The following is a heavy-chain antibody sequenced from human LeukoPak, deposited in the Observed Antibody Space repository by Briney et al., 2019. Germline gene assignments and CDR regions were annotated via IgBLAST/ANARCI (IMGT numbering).Heavy chain of an antibody. Sequence: GRSLRLSCAASGFTFDDYAMHWVRQAPGKGLEWVSGISWNSGSIGYADSVEGRFTISRDNAKNSLYLQMNSLRAEDTALYYCSAFDIWGQGTMVTVSS. CDR2: ISWNSGSI. CDR3: SAFDI. CDR1: GFTFDDYA. J-gene: IGHJ3*02. V-gene: IGHV3-9*01.